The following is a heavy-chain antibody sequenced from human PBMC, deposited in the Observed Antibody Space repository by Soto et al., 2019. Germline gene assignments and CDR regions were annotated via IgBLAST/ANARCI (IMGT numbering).Heavy chain of an antibody. CDR3: AKDKQALAGFWALDY. J-gene: IGHJ4*02. CDR2: ISYDGRNK. Sequence: GGSLRLSCGASGFTFSSYGMHWVRQAPGKGLEWVAVISYDGRNKYYADSVKGRFTISRDNSKNTLYLQMNSLRAEDTAVYYCAKDKQALAGFWALDYWGQGTLVTVYS. D-gene: IGHD6-19*01. CDR1: GFTFSSYG. V-gene: IGHV3-30*18.